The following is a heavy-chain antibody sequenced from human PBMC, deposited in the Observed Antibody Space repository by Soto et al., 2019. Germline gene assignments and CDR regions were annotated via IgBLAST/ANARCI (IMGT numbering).Heavy chain of an antibody. Sequence: QIQLVQSGAEVKKPGTSVKVSCKASGYTFTSYGISWVRQAPGQGLEWMGWINPYSGHTNYAQNLQDRATMTTDTSTNTAYMELKSLRSDDTAVYFCARGLVVNFVNWFDPWGPGTLVTVSS. CDR1: GYTFTSYG. CDR3: ARGLVVNFVNWFDP. CDR2: INPYSGHT. V-gene: IGHV1-18*04. J-gene: IGHJ5*02. D-gene: IGHD3-22*01.